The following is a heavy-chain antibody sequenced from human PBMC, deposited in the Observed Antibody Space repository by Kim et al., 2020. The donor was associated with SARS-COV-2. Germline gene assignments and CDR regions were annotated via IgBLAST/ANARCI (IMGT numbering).Heavy chain of an antibody. CDR1: GFTFSSYG. J-gene: IGHJ6*02. Sequence: GGSLRLSCAASGFTFSSYGMHWVRQAPGKGLEWVAVISYDGSNKYYADSVKGRFTISRDNSKNTLYLQMNSLRAEDTAVYYCAKGARGSYYYGMDVWCQGTTVTVSS. CDR3: AKGARGSYYYGMDV. CDR2: ISYDGSNK. V-gene: IGHV3-30*18. D-gene: IGHD3-16*01.